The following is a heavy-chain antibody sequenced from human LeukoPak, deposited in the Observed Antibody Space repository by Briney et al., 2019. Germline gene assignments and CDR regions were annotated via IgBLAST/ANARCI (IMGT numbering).Heavy chain of an antibody. Sequence: PGGSLRLSCAASGFTFSSYWMHWVRQAPGKGLVWVSRINSDGSSTSYADSVKGRFTISRDNAKNTLYLQMNSLRAEDTAVYYCARGRVSGYDLDYWGQGTLVTVSS. CDR2: INSDGSST. V-gene: IGHV3-74*01. CDR1: GFTFSSYW. CDR3: ARGRVSGYDLDY. D-gene: IGHD5-12*01. J-gene: IGHJ4*02.